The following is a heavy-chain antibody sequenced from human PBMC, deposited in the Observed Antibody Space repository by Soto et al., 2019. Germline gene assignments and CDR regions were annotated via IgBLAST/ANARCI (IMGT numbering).Heavy chain of an antibody. CDR1: GYSFTSYW. V-gene: IGHV5-51*01. CDR3: ARQPKAAAGYYYGMGV. J-gene: IGHJ6*02. Sequence: PGESLKISCKGSGYSFTSYWIGWVRQMPGKGLEWMGIIYPGDSDTRYSPSFQGQVTISADKSISTAYLQWSSLKASDTAMYYCARQPKAAAGYYYGMGVWGQGTTVTVSS. CDR2: IYPGDSDT. D-gene: IGHD6-13*01.